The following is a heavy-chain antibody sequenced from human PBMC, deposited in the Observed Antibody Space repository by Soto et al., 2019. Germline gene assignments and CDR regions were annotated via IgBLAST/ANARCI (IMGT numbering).Heavy chain of an antibody. D-gene: IGHD2-2*02. Sequence: QVQLQQWGAGLLKPSETLSLTCAVYGGSFSGYYWSWIRQPPGKGLEWIGEINHSGSTNYNPSLKRRVTISVDTSKNQFSLKLSSVTAADTAVYYCARGIGYCSSTSCYTVGYFDYWGQGTLVTVSS. CDR1: GGSFSGYY. CDR3: ARGIGYCSSTSCYTVGYFDY. J-gene: IGHJ4*02. V-gene: IGHV4-34*01. CDR2: INHSGST.